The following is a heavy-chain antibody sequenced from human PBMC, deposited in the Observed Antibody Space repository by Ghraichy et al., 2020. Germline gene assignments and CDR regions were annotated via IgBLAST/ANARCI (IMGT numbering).Heavy chain of an antibody. J-gene: IGHJ4*02. CDR1: GFTFSRYW. D-gene: IGHD6-6*01. Sequence: GGSLRLSCAASGFTFSRYWMSWVRQAPGKGLEWVANIKQDGSEKYYVDSVKGRFTISRDNAKNSLYLQMNSLRAEDTALYYCARDDYSSSDSWGQGTLVTVSS. V-gene: IGHV3-7*03. CDR3: ARDDYSSSDS. CDR2: IKQDGSEK.